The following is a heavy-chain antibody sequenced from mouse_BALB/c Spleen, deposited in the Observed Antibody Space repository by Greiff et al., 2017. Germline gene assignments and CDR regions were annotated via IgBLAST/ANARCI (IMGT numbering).Heavy chain of an antibody. CDR1: GYAFTNYL. J-gene: IGHJ4*01. Sequence: QVQLQQSGAELVRPGTSVKVSCKASGYAFTNYLIEWVKQRPGQGLEWIGVINPGSGGTNYNEKFKGKATLTADKSSSTAYMQLSSLTSDDSAVYFCARGKTYYYAMDYWGQGTSVTVSS. CDR3: ARGKTYYYAMDY. V-gene: IGHV1-54*03. CDR2: INPGSGGT.